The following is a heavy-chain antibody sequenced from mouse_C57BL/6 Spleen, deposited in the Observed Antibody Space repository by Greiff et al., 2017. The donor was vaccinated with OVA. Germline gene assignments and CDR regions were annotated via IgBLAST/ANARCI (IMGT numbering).Heavy chain of an antibody. V-gene: IGHV5-4*01. Sequence: EVKVVESGGGLVKPGGSLKLSCAASGFTFSSYAMSWVRQTPEKRLEWVATISDGGSYTYYPDNVKGRFTISRDNAKNNLYLQMSHLKSEDTAMYYCARDRGNDYDGDMDYWGQGTSVTVSS. CDR1: GFTFSSYA. CDR2: ISDGGSYT. CDR3: ARDRGNDYDGDMDY. J-gene: IGHJ4*01. D-gene: IGHD2-4*01.